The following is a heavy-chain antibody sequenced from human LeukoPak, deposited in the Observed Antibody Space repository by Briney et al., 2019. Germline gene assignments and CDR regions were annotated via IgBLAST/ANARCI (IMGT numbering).Heavy chain of an antibody. Sequence: ASVKVSCKASGYTFTSYGISWVRQAPGQGLEWMGWISAYNGNTNYAQKLQGRVTMTTDTSTSTAYMELRSLRSDDTAVYYCARGLGDPLITELYYYYGMDVWGQGTTVTVSS. V-gene: IGHV1-18*01. CDR1: GYTFTSYG. CDR2: ISAYNGNT. J-gene: IGHJ6*02. CDR3: ARGLGDPLITELYYYYGMDV. D-gene: IGHD3-16*01.